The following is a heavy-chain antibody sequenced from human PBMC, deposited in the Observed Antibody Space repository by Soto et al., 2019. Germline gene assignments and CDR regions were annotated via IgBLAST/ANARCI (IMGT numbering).Heavy chain of an antibody. Sequence: GASVKVSCKASGYTFTSYGISWVRQAPGQGLEYMGWVSPENRNAGYAPQFRGRVSMIADTSINTVYLELTTLTYEDTAVYYCAVTTGYWGQGTMVTVSS. J-gene: IGHJ4*02. V-gene: IGHV1-18*01. CDR2: VSPENRNA. D-gene: IGHD4-17*01. CDR3: AVTTGY. CDR1: GYTFTSYG.